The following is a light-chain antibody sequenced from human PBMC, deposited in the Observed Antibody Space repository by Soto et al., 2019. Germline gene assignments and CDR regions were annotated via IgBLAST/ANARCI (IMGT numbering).Light chain of an antibody. V-gene: IGKV4-1*01. Sequence: DIVMTQSPDSLAVSLGERATINCKSSQRVLYSFNNKYYLAWYQHKPGQPPKLLIYWASTRESGVPDRFSGSGSGTDFTLTISSLQAEGTAGYYSQQKHSPRALSFRGWTKVHIK. CDR3: QQKHSPRALS. CDR2: WAS. CDR1: QRVLYSFNNKYY. J-gene: IGKJ4*01.